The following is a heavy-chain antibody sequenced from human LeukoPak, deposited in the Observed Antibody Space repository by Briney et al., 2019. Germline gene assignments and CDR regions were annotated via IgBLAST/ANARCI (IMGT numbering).Heavy chain of an antibody. J-gene: IGHJ4*02. D-gene: IGHD1-26*01. CDR1: GFTFSSYS. Sequence: GGSLRLSCAASGFTFSSYSMNWVRQAPGKGLEWVSSISSSSSYIYYADSVKGRFTISRDNAENSLYLQMNSLRAEDTAVYYCASGLVGATVLWGQGTLVTVSS. CDR2: ISSSSSYI. CDR3: ASGLVGATVL. V-gene: IGHV3-21*01.